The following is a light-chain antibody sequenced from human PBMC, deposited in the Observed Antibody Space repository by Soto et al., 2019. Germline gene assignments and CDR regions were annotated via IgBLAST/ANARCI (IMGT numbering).Light chain of an antibody. CDR3: QQYYSAPIT. Sequence: DIVMTQSPDSLAVSLGERATVNCKSSQSLFPSSSNKNLLGWYQQKPGQPPKLLISWASTRESGVPDRFSGSGSGTDFALTVSSLQAEDVAVYYCQQYYSAPITFGQGTRLEIK. V-gene: IGKV4-1*01. J-gene: IGKJ5*01. CDR2: WAS. CDR1: QSLFPSSSNKNL.